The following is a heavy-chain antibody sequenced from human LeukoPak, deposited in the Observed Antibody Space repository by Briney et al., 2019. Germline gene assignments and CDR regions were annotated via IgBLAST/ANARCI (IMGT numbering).Heavy chain of an antibody. CDR2: ISYDGSNK. CDR3: ARGSYSAVPELFDY. J-gene: IGHJ4*02. Sequence: GGSLKLSCAASGFTFSSYAMHWVRQAPGKGLEWVAVISYDGSNKYYADSVKGRFTISRDNSKNTLYLQMSSLRAEDTAVYYCARGSYSAVPELFDYWGQGTLVTVCS. V-gene: IGHV3-30*04. D-gene: IGHD1-26*01. CDR1: GFTFSSYA.